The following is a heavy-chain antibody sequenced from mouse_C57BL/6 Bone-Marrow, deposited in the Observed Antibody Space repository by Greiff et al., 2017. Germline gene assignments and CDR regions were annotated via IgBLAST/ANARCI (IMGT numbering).Heavy chain of an antibody. CDR3: ARGRITTVVANFDY. CDR2: IYPRSGNT. V-gene: IGHV1-81*01. D-gene: IGHD1-1*01. Sequence: VQLQQSGAELARPGASVKLSCKASGYTFTSYGISWVKQRTGQGLEWIGEIYPRSGNTYYNEKFKGKATLTADKSSSTAYMELRSLTSEYSAVYFCARGRITTVVANFDYWGQGTTLTVSS. J-gene: IGHJ2*01. CDR1: GYTFTSYG.